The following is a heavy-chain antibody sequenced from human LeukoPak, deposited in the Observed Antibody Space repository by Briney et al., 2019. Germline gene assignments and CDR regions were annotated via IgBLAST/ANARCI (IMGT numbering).Heavy chain of an antibody. D-gene: IGHD2-2*01. V-gene: IGHV3-48*01. Sequence: GGSLRLSCAVSGITFSSYSMNWVRQAPGKGLEWVSYISTSSSTIYYADSVRGRFTISRDNAKNSPYLQMNSLRAEDTAVYYCAPGYCTTTSCSHYFDYWGQGTLVTVSS. CDR3: APGYCTTTSCSHYFDY. CDR1: GITFSSYS. J-gene: IGHJ4*02. CDR2: ISTSSSTI.